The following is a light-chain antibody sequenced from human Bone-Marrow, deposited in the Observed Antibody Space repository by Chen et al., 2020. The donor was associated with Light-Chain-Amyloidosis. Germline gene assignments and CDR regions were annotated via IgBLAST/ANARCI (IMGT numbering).Light chain of an antibody. V-gene: IGLV3-25*03. J-gene: IGLJ2*01. Sequence: SYELTQPPSVSVSPGQTARITCSGDDLPTKYAYWYQQKPGQAPVLVINRDTERPSGSSERFSGSSSGTTATLTISGVQAEDEADYHCQSADSSGTYEVIFGGGTKLTV. CDR2: RDT. CDR1: DLPTKY. CDR3: QSADSSGTYEVI.